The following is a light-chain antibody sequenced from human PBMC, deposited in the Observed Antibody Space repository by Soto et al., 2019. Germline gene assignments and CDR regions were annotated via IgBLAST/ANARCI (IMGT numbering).Light chain of an antibody. CDR3: CSYAGSITWV. CDR2: EAT. CDR1: STDIGTYNL. Sequence: QSVLTQPASVSGSPGQSITISCTGTSTDIGTYNLVSWYQHHPGKAPKLIIYEATKWPSGVSDRFSGARSGSTTSLTISGLRTEDEASYYCCSYAGSITWVFGGGTKVTVL. V-gene: IGLV2-23*01. J-gene: IGLJ3*02.